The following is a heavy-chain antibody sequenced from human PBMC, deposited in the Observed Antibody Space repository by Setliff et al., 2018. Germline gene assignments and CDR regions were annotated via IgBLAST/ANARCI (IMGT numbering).Heavy chain of an antibody. CDR2: IIPLFGTA. Sequence: SVKVSCKASGGTFSSYAISWVRQAPGQGLEWMGGIIPLFGTANYAQKFQGRVTITTDESTSTAYMELSSLRSEDTAVYYCARGGRDHWYFDLWGRGTLVTVS. J-gene: IGHJ2*01. CDR1: GGTFSSYA. CDR3: ARGGRDHWYFDL. V-gene: IGHV1-69*05. D-gene: IGHD3-16*01.